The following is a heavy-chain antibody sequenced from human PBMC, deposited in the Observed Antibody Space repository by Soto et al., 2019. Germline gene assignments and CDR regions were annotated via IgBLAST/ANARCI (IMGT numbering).Heavy chain of an antibody. J-gene: IGHJ4*02. CDR3: ARDSEYYDFWSGLLDY. Sequence: GGSLRLSCAASGFSFSSHWMSWVRQAPGKGLEWVANIRQDGSERNYVDSVEGRFTISRDNAKNSLYLQMNSLRAEDTAVYYCARDSEYYDFWSGLLDYWGQGTLVTVSS. V-gene: IGHV3-7*01. D-gene: IGHD3-3*01. CDR1: GFSFSSHW. CDR2: IRQDGSER.